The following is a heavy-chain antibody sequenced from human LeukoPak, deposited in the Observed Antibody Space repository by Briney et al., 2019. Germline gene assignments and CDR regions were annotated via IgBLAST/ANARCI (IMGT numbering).Heavy chain of an antibody. CDR2: IKQDGSEK. D-gene: IGHD3-22*01. CDR3: ARELPTYDSSGYYSGAFDI. J-gene: IGHJ3*02. CDR1: GGSFSGYY. Sequence: PSETLSLTCAVYGGSFSGYYWSWVRQAPGKGLEWVANIKQDGSEKYYVDSVKGRFTISRDNAKNSLYLQMNSLRAEDTAVYYCARELPTYDSSGYYSGAFDIWGQGTMVTVSS. V-gene: IGHV3-7*03.